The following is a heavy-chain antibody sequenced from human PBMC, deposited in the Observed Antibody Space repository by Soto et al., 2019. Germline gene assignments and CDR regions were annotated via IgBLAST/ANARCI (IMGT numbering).Heavy chain of an antibody. CDR2: ISYGGGTT. V-gene: IGHV3-23*01. CDR1: GFSFSGYA. J-gene: IGHJ4*02. D-gene: IGHD1-26*01. Sequence: EVQLLESGGGVVRPGGSMRLSCAASGFSFSGYAMSWVRQAPGKGLEWVSLISYGGGTTHYADSVKGRFTISRDDYRKTLFLEMNSLRVEDTAIYYCANDRVGARSKYYFDYWGQGTLVSVSS. CDR3: ANDRVGARSKYYFDY.